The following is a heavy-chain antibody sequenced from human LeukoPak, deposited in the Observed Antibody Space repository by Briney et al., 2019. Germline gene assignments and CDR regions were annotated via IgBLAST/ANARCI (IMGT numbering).Heavy chain of an antibody. V-gene: IGHV3-64D*09. J-gene: IGHJ3*02. CDR3: VKDGAHSRRWHGGGAFDI. D-gene: IGHD6-19*01. Sequence: GGSLRLSCSASGFTFSSYAMHWVRQAPGKGLEYVSAISSNGGSTYYADSVKGRFTISRDNSKNTLYLQMSSLRAEDTAVYYCVKDGAHSRRWHGGGAFDIWGQGTMVTVSS. CDR2: ISSNGGST. CDR1: GFTFSSYA.